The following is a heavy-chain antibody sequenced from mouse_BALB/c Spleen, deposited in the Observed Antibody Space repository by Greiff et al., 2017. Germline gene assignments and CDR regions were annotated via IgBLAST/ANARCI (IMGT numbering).Heavy chain of an antibody. CDR1: GYTFTSYY. CDR2: INPSNGGT. CDR3: TRRGSSPLMAMDY. Sequence: QVQLQQSGAELVKPGASVKLSCKASGYTFTSYYMYWVKQRPGQGLEWIGEINPSNGGTNFNEKFKSKATLTVDKSSSTAYMQLSSLTSEDSAVYYCTRRGSSPLMAMDYWGQGTSVTVSS. J-gene: IGHJ4*01. D-gene: IGHD1-1*01. V-gene: IGHV1S81*02.